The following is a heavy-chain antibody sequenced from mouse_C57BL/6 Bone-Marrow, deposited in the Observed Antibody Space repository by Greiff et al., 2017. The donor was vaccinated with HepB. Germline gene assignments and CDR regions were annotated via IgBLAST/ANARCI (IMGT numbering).Heavy chain of an antibody. Sequence: EVQRVESGGDLVKPGGSLKLSCAASGFTFSSYGMSWVRQTPDKRLEWVATISSGGSYTYYPDSVKGRFTISRDNAKNTLYLQMSSLKSEDTAMYSCARQGRYYYGSSYVKYYYAMDYWGQGTSVTVSS. J-gene: IGHJ4*01. CDR1: GFTFSSYG. D-gene: IGHD1-1*01. CDR2: ISSGGSYT. CDR3: ARQGRYYYGSSYVKYYYAMDY. V-gene: IGHV5-6*01.